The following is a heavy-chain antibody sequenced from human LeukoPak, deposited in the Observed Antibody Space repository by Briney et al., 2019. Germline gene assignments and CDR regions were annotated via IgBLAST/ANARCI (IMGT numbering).Heavy chain of an antibody. V-gene: IGHV3-53*01. CDR2: IYSGGGT. D-gene: IGHD6-19*01. CDR1: GFNVTTTH. J-gene: IGHJ4*02. Sequence: GGSLRLSCAVSGFNVTTTHMTWVRQAPGKGLEWVSFIYSGGGTDYAESVKGRFTISRDNSKNTLYLQMNSLRAEDTAVYYCAKEDRITVAAHRRAFDYWGQGTLVTVSS. CDR3: AKEDRITVAAHRRAFDY.